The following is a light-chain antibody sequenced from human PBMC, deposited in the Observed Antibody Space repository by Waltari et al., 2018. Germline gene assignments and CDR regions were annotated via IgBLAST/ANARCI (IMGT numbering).Light chain of an antibody. Sequence: DIQMTQSPSTLSASVGDSVTIPCRASQTIGRWLAWYQQKPGKAPRLLIYDASTLETGVPLRFSGSTSGTEFTLTISSLQPADFATYYCQQYNTYTFGQGTKLEIK. V-gene: IGKV1-5*01. CDR2: DAS. J-gene: IGKJ2*01. CDR1: QTIGRW. CDR3: QQYNTYT.